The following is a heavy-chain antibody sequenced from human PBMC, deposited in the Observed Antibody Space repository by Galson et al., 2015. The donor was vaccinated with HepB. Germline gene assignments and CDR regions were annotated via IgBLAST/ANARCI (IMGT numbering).Heavy chain of an antibody. V-gene: IGHV1-69*13. Sequence: SVKVSCKASGGPFSNYGISWLRQAPGQGLEWLGGIAPIFGAANYAQKFQGRVTITADESTSTAYMDLSSLTSEDTAVYYCARSSYTGSYNYYYGMDVWGQGTTVTVSS. CDR1: GGPFSNYG. CDR3: ARSSYTGSYNYYYGMDV. D-gene: IGHD1-26*01. J-gene: IGHJ6*02. CDR2: IAPIFGAA.